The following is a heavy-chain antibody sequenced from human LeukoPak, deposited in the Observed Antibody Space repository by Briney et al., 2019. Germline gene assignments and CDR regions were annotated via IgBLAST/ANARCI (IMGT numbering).Heavy chain of an antibody. CDR3: ARHFFPVFLRIAGNWFDP. CDR1: GGSFSGYY. Sequence: MSSETLSLTCAVYGGSFSGYYWSWIRQPPGKGLEWIGEINHSGSTNYNPSLKSRVTISVDTSKNQFSLKLSSVTAADTAVYYCARHFFPVFLRIAGNWFDPWGQGTLVTVSS. J-gene: IGHJ5*02. D-gene: IGHD6-13*01. V-gene: IGHV4-34*01. CDR2: INHSGST.